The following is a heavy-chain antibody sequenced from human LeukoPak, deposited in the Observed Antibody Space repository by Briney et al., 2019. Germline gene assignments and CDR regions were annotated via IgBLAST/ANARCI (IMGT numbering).Heavy chain of an antibody. CDR1: GFSLSTSGVG. V-gene: IGHV2-5*01. Sequence: SGPTLVNPTQTLTLTCTFSGFSLSTSGVGVGWIRQPPGKALEWLALIYWNDDKRYSPSLKSRLTITKDTSKNQVVLTMTNMDPVDTATYYCAHGISSITIFGVVTTLFDYWGQGTLVTVSS. D-gene: IGHD3-3*01. CDR2: IYWNDDK. CDR3: AHGISSITIFGVVTTLFDY. J-gene: IGHJ4*02.